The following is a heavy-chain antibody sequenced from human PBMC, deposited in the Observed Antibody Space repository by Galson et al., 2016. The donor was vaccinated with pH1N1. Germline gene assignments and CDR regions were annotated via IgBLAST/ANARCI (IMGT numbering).Heavy chain of an antibody. CDR2: IYLGGSLI. CDR1: GYRFPSSW. J-gene: IGHJ3*02. Sequence: SGAEVKKPGESLKISCTGSGYRFPSSWIGWVRQMPGKGLEWMGSIYLGGSLIRYRPSFQGQVTISADKSVNVVYLEWVSLKASDTAMYYCARQNDYGDYRGDAFDIWGQGTMVTVSS. D-gene: IGHD4-17*01. V-gene: IGHV5-51*01. CDR3: ARQNDYGDYRGDAFDI.